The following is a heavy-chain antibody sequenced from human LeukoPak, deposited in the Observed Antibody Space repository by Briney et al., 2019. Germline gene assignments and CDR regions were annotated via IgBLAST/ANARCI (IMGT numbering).Heavy chain of an antibody. CDR1: GFTFSTYN. J-gene: IGHJ5*02. V-gene: IGHV3-48*01. D-gene: IGHD1-26*01. CDR3: ATSGNYSMGS. CDR2: ISSSGGSI. Sequence: GGSLRLSCAVSGFTFSTYNMNWVRQAPGQGLEWVSYISSSGGSIYYADSVKGRFTISRDNAKNSLFLQMNSLRAEDTGVYYCATSGNYSMGSWGQETLVTVSS.